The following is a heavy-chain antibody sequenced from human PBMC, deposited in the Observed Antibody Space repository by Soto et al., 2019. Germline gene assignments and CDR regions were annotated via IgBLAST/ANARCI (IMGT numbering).Heavy chain of an antibody. J-gene: IGHJ4*02. CDR1: GGTFRNYA. V-gene: IGHV1-69*04. CDR3: ARGPLVVLNYFES. Sequence: QVQLVQYGTEVKKPGSSVKVSCKASGGTFRNYAINWVRQAPGQGLEWMGSIFPLTDIPDYAQNFQARLTISADTSTSTAYMELSSLTSDDTAMYFCARGPLVVLNYFESWGQGTLVTVSS. CDR2: IFPLTDIP.